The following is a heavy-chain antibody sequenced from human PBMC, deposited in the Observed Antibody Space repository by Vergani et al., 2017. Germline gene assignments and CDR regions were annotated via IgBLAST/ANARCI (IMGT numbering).Heavy chain of an antibody. D-gene: IGHD3-9*01. CDR1: GGTFSSYT. Sequence: QVQLVQSGAEVKKPGSSVKVSCKASGGTFSSYTISWVRQAPGQGLEWMGRIIPILGIANYAQKFQGRVTITADKSTSTAYMELSSLRSEDTAVYYCAGDNLTRGAENWVDPWGQGTLVTVSS. CDR3: AGDNLTRGAENWVDP. J-gene: IGHJ5*02. V-gene: IGHV1-69*02. CDR2: IIPILGIA.